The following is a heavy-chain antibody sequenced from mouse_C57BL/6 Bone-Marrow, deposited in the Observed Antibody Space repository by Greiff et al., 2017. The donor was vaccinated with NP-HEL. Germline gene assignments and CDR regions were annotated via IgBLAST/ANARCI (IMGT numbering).Heavy chain of an antibody. D-gene: IGHD1-1*01. CDR2: IDPSDSYT. CDR3: ARTTTVVGDYAMDY. CDR1: GYTFTSYW. V-gene: IGHV1-50*01. J-gene: IGHJ4*01. Sequence: QVQLQQPGAELVKPGASVKLSCKASGYTFTSYWMQWVKQRPGQGLEWIGEIDPSDSYTNYNQKFKGKATLTVDTSSSTAYMQLSSLTSEDSAVYYCARTTTVVGDYAMDYWGQGTSVTVSS.